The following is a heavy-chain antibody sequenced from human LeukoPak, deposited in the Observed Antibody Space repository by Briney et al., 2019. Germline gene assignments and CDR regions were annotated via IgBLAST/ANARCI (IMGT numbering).Heavy chain of an antibody. CDR2: IRSKANSYAT. CDR1: GFTFSGSA. V-gene: IGHV3-73*01. J-gene: IGHJ4*02. D-gene: IGHD3-10*01. CDR3: TTAYGSVDY. Sequence: GGSLRPSCAASGFTFSGSAMHWVRQASGKGLEWVGRIRSKANSYATAYAASVKGRFTISRDDSKNTAYLQMNSLKTEDTAVYYRTTAYGSVDYWGQGTLVTVSS.